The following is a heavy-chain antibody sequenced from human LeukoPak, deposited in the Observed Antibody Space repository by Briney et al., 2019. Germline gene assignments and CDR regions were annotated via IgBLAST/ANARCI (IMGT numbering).Heavy chain of an antibody. CDR2: IYHSGST. CDR1: GGSISSGGYS. Sequence: SETLSLTCAVSGGSISSGGYSWSWIRQPPGKGLEWIGYIYHSGSTYYNPSLKSRVTISVGRSKNPFSLKLSSVTAADTAVYYCARRASIAAAGSSYYFDYWGQGTLVTVSS. V-gene: IGHV4-30-2*01. CDR3: ARRASIAAAGSSYYFDY. D-gene: IGHD6-13*01. J-gene: IGHJ4*02.